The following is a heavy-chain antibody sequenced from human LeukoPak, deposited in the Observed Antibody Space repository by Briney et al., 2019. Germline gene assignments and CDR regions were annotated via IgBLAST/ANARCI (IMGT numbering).Heavy chain of an antibody. CDR3: AKELDTASRAFDY. V-gene: IGHV3-30*18. D-gene: IGHD5-18*01. CDR1: GFTFSSYG. Sequence: GGSLRLSCSASGFTFSSYGMHWVRQAPGKGLEWVAVISYDGSNKYYADSVKGRFTISRDNSKNTLYLQMNSLRAEDTAVYYCAKELDTASRAFDYWGQGALVTVSS. CDR2: ISYDGSNK. J-gene: IGHJ4*02.